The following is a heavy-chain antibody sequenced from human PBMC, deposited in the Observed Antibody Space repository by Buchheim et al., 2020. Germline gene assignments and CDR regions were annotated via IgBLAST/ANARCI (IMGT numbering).Heavy chain of an antibody. Sequence: EVQLVESGGTLVQPGGSLRLSCAASGFTFSSYWMHWVRQAPGKGLVWVSRINNDGSITSYADSVKGRFTISRDNAKNTLYLQMNGLRAEDTAVYYCARATYYYDSSGYYFWYFDLWGRGTL. J-gene: IGHJ2*01. CDR1: GFTFSSYW. D-gene: IGHD3-22*01. CDR3: ARATYYYDSSGYYFWYFDL. CDR2: INNDGSIT. V-gene: IGHV3-74*01.